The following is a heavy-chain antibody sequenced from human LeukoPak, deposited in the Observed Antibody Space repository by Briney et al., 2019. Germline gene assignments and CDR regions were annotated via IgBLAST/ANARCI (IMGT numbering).Heavy chain of an antibody. CDR1: GGSISSYY. V-gene: IGHV4-34*01. D-gene: IGHD6-6*01. Sequence: SETLSLTCTVSGGSISSYYWSWIRQPPGKGLEWIGEINHSGSTNYNPSLKSRVTISVDTSKNQFSLKLSSVTAADTAVYYCARGFIAARRGSWFDPWGQGTLVTVSS. J-gene: IGHJ5*02. CDR3: ARGFIAARRGSWFDP. CDR2: INHSGST.